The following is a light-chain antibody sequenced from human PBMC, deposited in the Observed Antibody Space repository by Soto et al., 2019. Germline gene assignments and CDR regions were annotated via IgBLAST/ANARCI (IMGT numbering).Light chain of an antibody. CDR2: GAS. J-gene: IGKJ2*01. CDR3: QHYGNSPNP. V-gene: IGKV3-20*01. CDR1: QSVSSTY. Sequence: EIVLTQSPGTLSLSPGERATLSCRASQSVSSTYLAWYQQKPGQSPRLLIYGASSRATGIPGRFSGSGSGTDFTLTISRLEPEDFAVYYCQHYGNSPNPFGQGTKVDIK.